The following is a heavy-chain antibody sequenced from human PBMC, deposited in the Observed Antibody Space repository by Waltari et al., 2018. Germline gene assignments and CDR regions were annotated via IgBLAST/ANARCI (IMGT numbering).Heavy chain of an antibody. Sequence: EVQLLESGGGLVQPGGSLSLSCEASGFPFSSHAMSWFRIAPGKGLEWVSAISGSGGSTYYADSVKGRFTISRDNSKNTLYLQMNSLRAEDTAVYYCAKVTMVRGVGWFDPWGQGTLVTVSS. CDR3: AKVTMVRGVGWFDP. D-gene: IGHD3-10*01. CDR2: ISGSGGST. V-gene: IGHV3-23*01. CDR1: GFPFSSHA. J-gene: IGHJ5*02.